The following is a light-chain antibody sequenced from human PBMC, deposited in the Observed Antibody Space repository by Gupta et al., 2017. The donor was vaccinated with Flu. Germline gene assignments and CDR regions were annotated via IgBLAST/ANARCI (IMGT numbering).Light chain of an antibody. CDR2: EVS. J-gene: IGLJ3*02. Sequence: QSALAQPPSASGSPGQPVTISCTGTSSDVGGYNYVSWYQQQPGKAPQLMIYEVSKRPSGVPDRFSGSKSGNTASLTVSGLQAEDEADYYCSAYAGSNNVMFGGGTKLTVL. CDR3: SAYAGSNNVM. CDR1: SSDVGGYNY. V-gene: IGLV2-8*01.